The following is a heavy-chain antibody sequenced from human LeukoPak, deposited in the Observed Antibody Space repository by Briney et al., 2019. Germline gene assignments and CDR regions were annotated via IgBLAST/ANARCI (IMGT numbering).Heavy chain of an antibody. J-gene: IGHJ6*01. CDR3: ARTYGDYDYYYGMDV. Sequence: GGSLRLSCAASGITVSSHYMTWVRQAPGKGLEWVSVIDSGGSTNSADSVKGRFSVSRDNSKNALYLQMNSLRVEDTAVYYCARTYGDYDYYYGMDVWGQGTTVTVSS. D-gene: IGHD4-17*01. CDR1: GITVSSHY. CDR2: IDSGGST. V-gene: IGHV3-66*01.